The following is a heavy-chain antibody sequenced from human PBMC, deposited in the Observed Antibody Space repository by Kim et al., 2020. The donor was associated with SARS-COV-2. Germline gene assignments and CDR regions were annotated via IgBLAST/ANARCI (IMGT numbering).Heavy chain of an antibody. J-gene: IGHJ6*02. D-gene: IGHD2-15*01. CDR3: ARGGGPYYYYGMDV. V-gene: IGHV4-34*01. Sequence: PSLKSRVHISVERSTHQFSLKLSSVTAADTAVYYCARGGGPYYYYGMDVWGQGTTVTVSS.